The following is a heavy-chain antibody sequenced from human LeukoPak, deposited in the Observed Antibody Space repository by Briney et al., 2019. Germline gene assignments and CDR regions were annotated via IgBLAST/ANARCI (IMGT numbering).Heavy chain of an antibody. CDR2: IYPGDSDT. J-gene: IGHJ3*02. Sequence: GESLKISCKGSGYSFTSYWIGWVRQMPGKGLEWMGVIYPGDSDTRYSPSFQGQVTVSADKSISTAYLQWSSLKASDTAMYYCARQDTAMVLDAFDIWGQGTMVTVSS. CDR1: GYSFTSYW. CDR3: ARQDTAMVLDAFDI. V-gene: IGHV5-51*01. D-gene: IGHD5-18*01.